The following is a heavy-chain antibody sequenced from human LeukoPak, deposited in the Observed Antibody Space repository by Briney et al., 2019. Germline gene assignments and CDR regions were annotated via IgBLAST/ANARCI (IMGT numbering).Heavy chain of an antibody. CDR2: INHSGST. J-gene: IGHJ4*02. D-gene: IGHD2-2*01. CDR1: DGSFSGYY. CDR3: ARAPSKSIVVVPAARSQRFDY. V-gene: IGHV4-34*01. Sequence: PSETLSLTCAVYDGSFSGYYWSWIRQPPGKGLEWIGEINHSGSTNYNPSLKSRVTISVDTSKNQFSLKLSSVTAADTAVYYCARAPSKSIVVVPAARSQRFDYWGQGTLVTVSS.